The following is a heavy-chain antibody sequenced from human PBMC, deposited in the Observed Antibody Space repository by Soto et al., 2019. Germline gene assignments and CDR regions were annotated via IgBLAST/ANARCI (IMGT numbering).Heavy chain of an antibody. V-gene: IGHV1-2*04. D-gene: IGHD1-26*01. J-gene: IGHJ6*02. CDR1: GYTFTGYY. CDR3: ARDRSGSYYLYFSMDV. Sequence: ASVKVSCKASGYTFTGYYMHWVRQAPGQGLEWMGWINPNTGGTNYALKFQGWVTMTRDTSISTAYMELNRLRSDDTAVYYCARDRSGSYYLYFSMDVWGQGTTVTVSS. CDR2: INPNTGGT.